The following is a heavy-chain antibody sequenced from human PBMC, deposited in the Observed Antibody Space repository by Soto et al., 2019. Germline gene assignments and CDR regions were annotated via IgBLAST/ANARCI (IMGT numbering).Heavy chain of an antibody. J-gene: IGHJ4*02. CDR3: AKDPSTGYAAY. CDR1: EFAFGNYA. D-gene: IGHD3-9*01. V-gene: IGHV3-23*01. Sequence: GWSLRLSCLASEFAFGNYAMAWVRQAPGKGLEWVSTISNSGNRHYADSVEGRFTISRDNSKNTMYLQMNSLRADDTAVYYCAKDPSTGYAAYWGQGTLVTVSS. CDR2: ISNSGNR.